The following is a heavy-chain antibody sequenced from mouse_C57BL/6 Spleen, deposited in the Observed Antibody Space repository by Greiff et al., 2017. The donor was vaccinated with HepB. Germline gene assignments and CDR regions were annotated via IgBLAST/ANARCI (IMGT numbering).Heavy chain of an antibody. CDR1: GYTFTSYW. Sequence: QVQLQQSGAELVKPGASVKLSCKASGYTFTSYWMQWVKQRPGQGLEWIGEIDPSDSYTNYNQKFKGKATLTVDTSSSTAYMQLSSLTSEDSAVYYCAPTVVATDYAMDYWGQGTSVTVSS. CDR3: APTVVATDYAMDY. D-gene: IGHD1-1*01. CDR2: IDPSDSYT. V-gene: IGHV1-50*01. J-gene: IGHJ4*01.